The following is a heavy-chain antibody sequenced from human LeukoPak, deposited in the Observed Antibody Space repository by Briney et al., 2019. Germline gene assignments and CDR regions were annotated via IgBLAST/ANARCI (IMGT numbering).Heavy chain of an antibody. CDR2: ISYDGSNK. CDR1: GFTFSSHA. Sequence: GGSLRLSCAASGFTFSSHAMNWVRQAPGKGLEWVAVISYDGSNKYYVDSVKGRFTISRDNSKNALYLQMNSLRAEDTAVYYCSRVGSSSLRDWFDPWGQGTLVTVSS. V-gene: IGHV3-30*04. D-gene: IGHD2-2*01. CDR3: SRVGSSSLRDWFDP. J-gene: IGHJ5*02.